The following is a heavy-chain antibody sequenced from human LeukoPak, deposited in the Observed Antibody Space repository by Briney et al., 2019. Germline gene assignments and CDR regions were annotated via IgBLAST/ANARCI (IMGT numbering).Heavy chain of an antibody. V-gene: IGHV3-21*01. CDR3: AREYHYGMDV. CDR1: AFNFSSYC. Sequence: PGGSLILSCGASAFNFSSYCMNWVRQAPGEGLEGVSSISSSSSYISYADSVKGRFTISRDNAKNSLYLQMNSLRAEDTAVYYCAREYHYGMDVWGQGTTVTVSS. J-gene: IGHJ6*02. CDR2: ISSSSSYI.